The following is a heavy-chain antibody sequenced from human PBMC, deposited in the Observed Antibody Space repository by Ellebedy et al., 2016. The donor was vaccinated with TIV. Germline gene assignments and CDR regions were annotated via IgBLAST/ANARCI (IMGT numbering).Heavy chain of an antibody. D-gene: IGHD6-19*01. CDR1: GFTFGSYW. V-gene: IGHV3-7*01. CDR3: ARDLTLRYSNGWYQTSDY. Sequence: GGSLRLSCAASGFTFGSYWMTWVRQAPGKGLEWVANIKYDKIEKHYVDSVKDRFNISRDNAKNSLYLQMNSLRAEDTAVYYCARDLTLRYSNGWYQTSDYWGQGTLVTVSS. CDR2: IKYDKIEK. J-gene: IGHJ4*02.